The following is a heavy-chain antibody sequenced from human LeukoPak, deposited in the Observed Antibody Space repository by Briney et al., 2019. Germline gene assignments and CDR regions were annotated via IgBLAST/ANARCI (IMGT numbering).Heavy chain of an antibody. J-gene: IGHJ4*02. CDR2: IIPIFGTA. CDR3: ARADYYDSSGYYFDFGYFDY. V-gene: IGHV1-69*13. Sequence: ASVKVSCKASGGTFSSYAISWVRQAPGQGLEWMGGIIPIFGTANYAQKFQGRVTITADESTSTAYMELSSLRSEDTAVYYCARADYYDSSGYYFDFGYFDYWGQGTLVTVSS. CDR1: GGTFSSYA. D-gene: IGHD3-22*01.